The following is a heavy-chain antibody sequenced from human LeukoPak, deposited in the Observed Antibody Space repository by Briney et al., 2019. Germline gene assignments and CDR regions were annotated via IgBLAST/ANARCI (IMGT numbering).Heavy chain of an antibody. CDR2: ISGSGHGPVT. CDR3: AKPRKAVLLTFDY. D-gene: IGHD3-10*01. V-gene: IGHV3-23*01. J-gene: IGHJ4*02. CDR1: GFTFSNHA. Sequence: NPGGSLRLSCAASGFTFSNHAMNWVRQAPGKGLEWVSIISGSGHGPVTYYADSVKGRFTISRDDSKNTLYLQMNSLRAEDTAVYYCAKPRKAVLLTFDYWGQGTLVTVSS.